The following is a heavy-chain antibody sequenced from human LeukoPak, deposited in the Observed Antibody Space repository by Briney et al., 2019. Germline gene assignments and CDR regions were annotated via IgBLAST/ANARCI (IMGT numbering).Heavy chain of an antibody. Sequence: SETLSLTCTVSGYSISSGYYWGWIRQPPGKGLEWIGSINHSGSTNYNPSLKSRVTISVDTSKNQFSLKLSSVTAADTAVYYCARHHRGPYDFWSGYLNWFDPWGQGTLVTVSS. J-gene: IGHJ5*02. V-gene: IGHV4-38-2*02. CDR3: ARHHRGPYDFWSGYLNWFDP. CDR1: GYSISSGYY. D-gene: IGHD3-3*01. CDR2: INHSGST.